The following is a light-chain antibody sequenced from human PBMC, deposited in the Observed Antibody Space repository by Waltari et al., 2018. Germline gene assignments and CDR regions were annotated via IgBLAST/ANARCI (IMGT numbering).Light chain of an antibody. CDR3: QSYDSSLRSKM. V-gene: IGLV1-40*01. CDR2: DNS. CDR1: SSNIGAGYV. J-gene: IGLJ3*02. Sequence: QSVLTQPPSVSGAPGQRVTISCTGSSSNIGAGYVHWYQQLPRTAPKLLIYDNSPRPSGVPGRFSASKSGSSASLAITGLQAEDEADYYCQSYDSSLRSKMFGGGTKLTVL.